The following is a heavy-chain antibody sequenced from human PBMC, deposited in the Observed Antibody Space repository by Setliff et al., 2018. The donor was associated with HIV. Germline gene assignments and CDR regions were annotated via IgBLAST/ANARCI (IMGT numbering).Heavy chain of an antibody. CDR2: IYTSGST. V-gene: IGHV4-61*02. CDR1: GGSISSGSYY. D-gene: IGHD4-17*01. J-gene: IGHJ4*02. Sequence: SETLSLTCTVSGGSISSGSYYWSWIRQPAGKGLEWIGRIYTSGSTNYNPSLKSRVTISVDTSKNQFSLKLSSVTAADTAVYYCARLSPPYGDYPDYWSQGTLVTVSS. CDR3: ARLSPPYGDYPDY.